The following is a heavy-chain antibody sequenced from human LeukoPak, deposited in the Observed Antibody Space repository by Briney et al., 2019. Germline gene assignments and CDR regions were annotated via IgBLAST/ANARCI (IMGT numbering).Heavy chain of an antibody. D-gene: IGHD2-15*01. CDR1: GGSISSYY. CDR2: IYTSGST. Sequence: SETLSLTCTVSGGSISSYYWSWIRQPAGKGLEWIGRIYTSGSTNYNPSLKSRVTISVDTSKNQFSLKLSSVTAADTAVYYCARTIVVVVAATYYFDYWGQGTLVTVSS. CDR3: ARTIVVVVAATYYFDY. J-gene: IGHJ4*02. V-gene: IGHV4-4*07.